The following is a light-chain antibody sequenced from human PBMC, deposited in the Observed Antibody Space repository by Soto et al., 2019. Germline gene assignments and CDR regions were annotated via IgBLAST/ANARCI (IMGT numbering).Light chain of an antibody. J-gene: IGKJ1*01. V-gene: IGKV3-15*01. CDR1: LSVCSN. Sequence: IVLTQSPATLSVCPGERVTLSCRASLSVCSNLAWYQQKPGQAPRLRLYGAPTRATGIPARVSGSGSGTEFTLTISSPQSEDSAVYYCQQYGSSGTFGQGTKVDIK. CDR2: GAP. CDR3: QQYGSSGT.